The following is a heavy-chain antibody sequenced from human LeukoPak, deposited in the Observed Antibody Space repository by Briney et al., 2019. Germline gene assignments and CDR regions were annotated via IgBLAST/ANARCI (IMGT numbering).Heavy chain of an antibody. V-gene: IGHV1-24*01. CDR1: GYTLTELS. CDR2: FDPEDGET. J-gene: IGHJ5*02. D-gene: IGHD3-3*01. CDR3: ATDGVFSALRFPSGFDP. Sequence: GASVKVSCKVSGYTLTELSMHWVRQAPGKGLEWMGGFDPEDGETIYAQKFQGRVTMTEDTSTDTAYMELSSLRSEDTAVYYCATDGVFSALRFPSGFDPWGQGTLVTVSS.